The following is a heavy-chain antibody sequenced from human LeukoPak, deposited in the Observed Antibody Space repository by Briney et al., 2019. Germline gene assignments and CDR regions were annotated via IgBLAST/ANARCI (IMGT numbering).Heavy chain of an antibody. J-gene: IGHJ4*02. CDR2: INPSGGST. V-gene: IGHV1-46*01. Sequence: ASVKVSCKASGYTFTSYYMHWVRQAPGQGLEWMGIINPSGGSTSYAQKFQGRVTMTRDISTSTVYMELSRLRSEDTAVYYCARDPQSDLYFDYWGQGTLVTLSS. CDR1: GYTFTSYY. CDR3: ARDPQSDLYFDY.